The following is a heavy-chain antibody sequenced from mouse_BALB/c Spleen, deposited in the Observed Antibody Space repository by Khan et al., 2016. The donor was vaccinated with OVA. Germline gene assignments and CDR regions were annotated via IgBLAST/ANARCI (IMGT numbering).Heavy chain of an antibody. CDR1: GYTFPDYE. J-gene: IGHJ3*01. CDR3: IRSTFAY. V-gene: IGHV1-15*01. Sequence: QVQLQQSGAELVRPGASVTLSCKASGYTFPDYELHWVKQTPVHGLEWIGVIDPKTGVTAYNQKFKGKATLTADKSYSTAYMELRSLTSEDSAVYYCIRSTFAYWGQGTLVTVSA. CDR2: IDPKTGVT.